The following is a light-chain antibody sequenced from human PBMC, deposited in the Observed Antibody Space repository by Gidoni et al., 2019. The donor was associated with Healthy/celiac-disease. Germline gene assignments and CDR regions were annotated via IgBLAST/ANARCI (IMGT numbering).Light chain of an antibody. CDR1: QDISNY. Sequence: DIQMTKSQSTLSAAVAARVTITFQASQDISNYLNWYQQKPGKAPKLLIYDASNLETGVPSRFSGSGSGTDFTFTISSLQPEDIATYYCQQYDNLPLTFGGGTKVEI. J-gene: IGKJ4*01. V-gene: IGKV1-33*01. CDR3: QQYDNLPLT. CDR2: DAS.